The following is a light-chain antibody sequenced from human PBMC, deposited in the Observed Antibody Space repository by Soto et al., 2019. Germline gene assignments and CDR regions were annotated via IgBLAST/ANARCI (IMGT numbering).Light chain of an antibody. J-gene: IGKJ5*01. CDR2: GAS. V-gene: IGKV3-20*01. CDR3: QQYGSSGT. Sequence: IVLTQSPATLPLSPGERASLSGRASQSVSNKYLAWYQQKPGQAPRLLIYGASNRATGIPDRFSGSGSGTDFTLTISRLEPEDFAVYYCQQYGSSGTFGQGTQVEIK. CDR1: QSVSNKY.